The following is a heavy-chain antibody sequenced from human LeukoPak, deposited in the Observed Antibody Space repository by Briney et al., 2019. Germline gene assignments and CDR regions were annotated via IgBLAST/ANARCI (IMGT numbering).Heavy chain of an antibody. CDR3: VRNGYDSSGYYFWSDY. CDR1: DGSFTDYN. Sequence: PSETLSLTCAVYDGSFTDYNWSWIRQSPGKGLEWIAEIHHTGATNYGPTLKSRVTLSVDTSKNQLSLNLRSVTAADTAVYYCVRNGYDSSGYYFWSDYRGQGTLVTVPS. J-gene: IGHJ4*02. V-gene: IGHV4-34*01. CDR2: IHHTGAT. D-gene: IGHD3-22*01.